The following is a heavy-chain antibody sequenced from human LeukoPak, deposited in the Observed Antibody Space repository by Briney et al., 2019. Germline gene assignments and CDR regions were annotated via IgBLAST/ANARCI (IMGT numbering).Heavy chain of an antibody. D-gene: IGHD6-19*01. V-gene: IGHV4-61*02. CDR2: IYTSGST. CDR3: AKGTSSGWYYFDY. J-gene: IGHJ4*02. CDR1: GYSISSGYY. Sequence: PSETLSLTCTVSGYSISSGYYWSWIRQPAGKGPEWIGRIYTSGSTNYNPSLKSRVTMSVDTSKNQFSLKLDSVTAADTAVYYCAKGTSSGWYYFDYWGQGTLVTVSS.